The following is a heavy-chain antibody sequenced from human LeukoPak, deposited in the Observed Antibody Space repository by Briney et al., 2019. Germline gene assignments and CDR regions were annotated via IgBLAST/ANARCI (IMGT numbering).Heavy chain of an antibody. Sequence: PSETLSLTCTVSGGSISSGDYYWSWIRQPPGKGLEWIGYIYYSGSTYYNPSLKSRVTISVDTSKNQFSLKLSSVTAADTAVYYRARGRGAADGDYWGQGTLVTVSS. J-gene: IGHJ4*02. D-gene: IGHD6-13*01. CDR2: IYYSGST. CDR1: GGSISSGDYY. V-gene: IGHV4-30-4*01. CDR3: ARGRGAADGDY.